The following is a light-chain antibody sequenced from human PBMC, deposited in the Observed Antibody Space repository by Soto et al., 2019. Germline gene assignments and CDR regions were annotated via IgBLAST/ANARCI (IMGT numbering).Light chain of an antibody. Sequence: QSALTQPHSVSGSPGQSVTISCTGTTSDLGSYDYVSWYQQHPGRAPKLMIYDVTKRPSGVPDRFSGSKSGNTASLTISRLQAEDEADYYCCSFSGTSTLYVFGTGTKLTVL. CDR2: DVT. CDR3: CSFSGTSTLYV. V-gene: IGLV2-11*01. J-gene: IGLJ1*01. CDR1: TSDLGSYDY.